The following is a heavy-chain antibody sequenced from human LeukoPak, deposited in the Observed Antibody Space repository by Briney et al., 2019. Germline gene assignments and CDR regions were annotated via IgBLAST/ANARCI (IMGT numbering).Heavy chain of an antibody. CDR3: ARGAAAGAWRYFDL. CDR1: GFTFSSYA. Sequence: PGGSLRLSCAASGFTFSSYAMHWVRQAPGKGLEWVAVISYDGSNKYYADSVKGRFTISRDNSKNTLYLQMNSLRAEDTAVYYCARGAAAGAWRYFDLWGRGTLVTVSS. V-gene: IGHV3-30-3*01. CDR2: ISYDGSNK. D-gene: IGHD6-13*01. J-gene: IGHJ2*01.